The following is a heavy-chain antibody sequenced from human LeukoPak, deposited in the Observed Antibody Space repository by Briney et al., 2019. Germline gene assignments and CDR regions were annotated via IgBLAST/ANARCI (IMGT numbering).Heavy chain of an antibody. J-gene: IGHJ4*02. Sequence: GGSLRLSCAASGFTVSSSYMSWVRQAPGKGLEWVSVIYSGGSTYYADSVKGRFTISRDNAKNTLYLQMDSLRAEDTAVYYCARDLGWANDYWGQGTLVTVSS. CDR2: IYSGGST. D-gene: IGHD6-19*01. CDR3: ARDLGWANDY. V-gene: IGHV3-66*01. CDR1: GFTVSSSY.